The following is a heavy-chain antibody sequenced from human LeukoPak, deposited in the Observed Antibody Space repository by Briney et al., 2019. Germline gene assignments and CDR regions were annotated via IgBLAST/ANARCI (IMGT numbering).Heavy chain of an antibody. CDR1: GYTLTELS. V-gene: IGHV1-24*01. D-gene: IGHD3-22*01. CDR2: FDPEDGET. J-gene: IGHJ5*02. CDR3: ATDHPRHYYDSSGYLS. Sequence: ASVKVSCKVSGYTLTELSMNWVRQAPGKGLEWMGGFDPEDGETIYAQKFQGRVTMTEDTSTDTAYMELSSLRSEDTAVYYCATDHPRHYYDSSGYLSWGQGTLVTVSS.